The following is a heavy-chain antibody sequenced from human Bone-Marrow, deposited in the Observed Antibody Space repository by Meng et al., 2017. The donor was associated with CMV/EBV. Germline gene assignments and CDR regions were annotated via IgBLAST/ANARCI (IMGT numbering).Heavy chain of an antibody. CDR2: ISAYSGGT. V-gene: IGHV1-18*01. CDR1: GYTFSSYG. J-gene: IGHJ6*02. D-gene: IGHD3-16*01. CDR3: ARGYGGTVNPTIGYYYNGTDV. Sequence: ASVKVFCKASGYTFSSYGISWVRQAPGQGLEWMGWISAYSGGTKYAQNFQGRVTMTTVKLTSKAYMVLRSLRSDDTAVYYCARGYGGTVNPTIGYYYNGTDVWGQGTTVTVSS.